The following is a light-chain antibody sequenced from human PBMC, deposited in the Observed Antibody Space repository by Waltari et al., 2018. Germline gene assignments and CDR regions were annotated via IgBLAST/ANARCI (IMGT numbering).Light chain of an antibody. V-gene: IGKV2D-29*01. CDR3: MQSIQFPLT. CDR2: EVS. Sequence: DVVMTQTPLALSVTPGQPASLPVKSSQSLLHSDVKTHLYWYLQKPGQPPQLLIYEVSNRFSGVPDRFSGSGSGTDFTLKISRVEAEDVGLYYCMQSIQFPLTFGGGTKVEIK. CDR1: QSLLHSDVKTH. J-gene: IGKJ4*01.